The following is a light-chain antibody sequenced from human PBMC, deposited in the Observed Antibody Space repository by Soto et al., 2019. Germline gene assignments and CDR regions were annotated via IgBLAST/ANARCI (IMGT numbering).Light chain of an antibody. CDR1: SSNIGGNS. Sequence: QSVLTQPPSASAAPGQKVTISCSGSSSNIGGNSVSWYQQLPGTAPKLLIYDDNKRPSEIPDRFSGSKSGTSATLGITGFQTGDEADYYCGSWDSSLSAYVFGTGTKVTVL. CDR2: DDN. J-gene: IGLJ1*01. CDR3: GSWDSSLSAYV. V-gene: IGLV1-51*01.